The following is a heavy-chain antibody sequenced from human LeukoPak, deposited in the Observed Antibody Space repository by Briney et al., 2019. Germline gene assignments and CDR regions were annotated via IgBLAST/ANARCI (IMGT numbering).Heavy chain of an antibody. V-gene: IGHV4-34*01. J-gene: IGHJ4*02. CDR2: INHSGST. CDR1: GVSFSGYY. CDR3: ARGALEGYCSGGSCPFFDY. D-gene: IGHD2-15*01. Sequence: NTSETLSLTCAVYGVSFSGYYWSWIRQPPGKGLEWIGEINHSGSTNYNPSLKSRVTISVDTSKNQFSLKLSSVTAADTAVYYCARGALEGYCSGGSCPFFDYWGQGTLVTVSS.